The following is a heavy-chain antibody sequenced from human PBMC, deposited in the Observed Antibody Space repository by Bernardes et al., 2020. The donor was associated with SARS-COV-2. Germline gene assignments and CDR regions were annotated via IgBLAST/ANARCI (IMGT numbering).Heavy chain of an antibody. CDR1: GFTFRSYG. Sequence: GGSLRLSCAASGFTFRSYGLHWVRQAPGKGLEWVAVISYDGSIKSYADSVKGRFTISRDNSKNTLYLQMNSLRADDTALYYCARDVSGLGGSSSSPDYFKYWGQGSLVTVDS. CDR3: ARDVSGLGGSSSSPDYFKY. D-gene: IGHD6-6*01. V-gene: IGHV3-30*03. CDR2: ISYDGSIK. J-gene: IGHJ1*01.